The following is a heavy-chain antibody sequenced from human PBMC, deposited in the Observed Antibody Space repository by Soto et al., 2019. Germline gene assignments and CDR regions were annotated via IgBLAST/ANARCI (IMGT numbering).Heavy chain of an antibody. J-gene: IGHJ4*02. D-gene: IGHD4-17*01. V-gene: IGHV3-53*01. Sequence: GGSLRLSCAASGFTVSSNYMSWVRQAPGKGLEWVSVIHSGGSTYYADSVKGRFTISRDNSKNXXXXXXXXXXAEDTAVYYCAILPYGSAFDYWGQGTLVTVSS. CDR2: IHSGGST. CDR1: GFTVSSNY. CDR3: AILPYGSAFDY.